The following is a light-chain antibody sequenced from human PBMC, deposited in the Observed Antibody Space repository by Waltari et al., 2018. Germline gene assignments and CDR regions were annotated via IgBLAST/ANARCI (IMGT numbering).Light chain of an antibody. Sequence: DIQMTQSPSTLSPSVGDTVTITCRASQSISDYLAWYPQKPGKAPKLLIYDASPLKNGVPSRFSGSVSGTEFTLTISSLQPDDFATYYCQHYSGFSSRTFGQGTKVDIK. V-gene: IGKV1-5*01. CDR2: DAS. CDR1: QSISDY. J-gene: IGKJ1*01. CDR3: QHYSGFSSRT.